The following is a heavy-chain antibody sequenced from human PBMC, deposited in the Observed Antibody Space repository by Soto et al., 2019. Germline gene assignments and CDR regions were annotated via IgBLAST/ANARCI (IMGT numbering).Heavy chain of an antibody. Sequence: SETLSLTCAVYGGSFSGYYWSWIRQPPGKGLEWIGEINHSGSTNYNPSLKSRVTISVDTSKNQFSLKLSSVTAADTAVYYCARGRNLPKLAPDYWGQGILVTVS. J-gene: IGHJ4*02. CDR3: ARGRNLPKLAPDY. CDR2: INHSGST. D-gene: IGHD1-7*01. CDR1: GGSFSGYY. V-gene: IGHV4-34*01.